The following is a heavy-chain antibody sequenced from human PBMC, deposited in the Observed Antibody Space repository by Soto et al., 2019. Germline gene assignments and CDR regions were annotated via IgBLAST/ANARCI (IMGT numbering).Heavy chain of an antibody. J-gene: IGHJ4*02. CDR3: ARDGRSCYSSGWYYFDY. V-gene: IGHV1-46*01. CDR1: GYTFTSYY. CDR2: INPSGRST. Sequence: QVQLVQSGAEVKKPGASVKVSCKASGYTFTSYYMHWVRQAPGQGLEWMGKINPSGRSTSYPEKFQGRVTMTRDTPTSTVSMELSSLRSEDTAVYYCARDGRSCYSSGWYYFDYWGQGTLVTVSS. D-gene: IGHD6-19*01.